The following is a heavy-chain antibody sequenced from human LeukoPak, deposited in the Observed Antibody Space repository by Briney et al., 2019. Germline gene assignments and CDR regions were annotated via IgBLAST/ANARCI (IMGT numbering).Heavy chain of an antibody. Sequence: ASVKVSCTASGYTFTGYYMHWVRQVPGQGLEWVGWIYPNRGDTYYAHKFRGWFTMSRDNSINTAYIRLNKLRSDDTAVYYCARGHCSSISCPPNSCYYDYYGMDVWGKGTTVTVSS. J-gene: IGHJ6*04. CDR3: ARGHCSSISCPPNSCYYDYYGMDV. CDR2: IYPNRGDT. D-gene: IGHD2-2*01. CDR1: GYTFTGYY. V-gene: IGHV1-2*04.